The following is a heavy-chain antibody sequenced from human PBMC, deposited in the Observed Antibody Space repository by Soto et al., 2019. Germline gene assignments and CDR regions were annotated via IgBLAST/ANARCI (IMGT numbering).Heavy chain of an antibody. CDR1: GYTFTSYG. D-gene: IGHD1-20*01. Sequence: QVQLVQSGAEVKKPGASVKVSCKASGYTFTSYGISWVRQAPGQGLEWMGWSSAYNGNTKYAQKLQGRVTMTTDTSTSTVDMGLRRQRSDDTAVYYCARDAAIGMNDYWGQGSLVTFSA. J-gene: IGHJ4*02. CDR2: SSAYNGNT. V-gene: IGHV1-18*01. CDR3: ARDAAIGMNDY.